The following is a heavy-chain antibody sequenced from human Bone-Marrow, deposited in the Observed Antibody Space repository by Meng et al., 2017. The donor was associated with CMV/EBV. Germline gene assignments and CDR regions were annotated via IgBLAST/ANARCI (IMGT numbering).Heavy chain of an antibody. D-gene: IGHD6-13*01. V-gene: IGHV3-30*02. Sequence: LSLTCAASGFTFSSYGMHWVRQAPGKGLEWVAFIRYDGSNKYYADSVKGRFTISRDNSKNTLYLQMNSLRAEDTAVYYCARDGYGAAAGSWGFYYGMDVWGQGTTVTVSS. CDR2: IRYDGSNK. CDR1: GFTFSSYG. J-gene: IGHJ6*02. CDR3: ARDGYGAAAGSWGFYYGMDV.